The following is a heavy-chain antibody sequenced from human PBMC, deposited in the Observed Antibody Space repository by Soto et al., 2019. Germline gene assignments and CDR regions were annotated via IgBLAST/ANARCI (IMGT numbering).Heavy chain of an antibody. V-gene: IGHV3-15*01. CDR3: TTDSSSWYYFDY. Sequence: SGGSLRLSCAASGFTFSNAWMSWVRQAPGKGLEWVGRIKSKTDGGTTDYAAPVKGRFTISRDDSKNTLYLQMNSLKTEDTAVYYCTTDSSSWYYFDYWGQGTLVTVSS. CDR2: IKSKTDGGTT. D-gene: IGHD6-13*01. J-gene: IGHJ4*02. CDR1: GFTFSNAW.